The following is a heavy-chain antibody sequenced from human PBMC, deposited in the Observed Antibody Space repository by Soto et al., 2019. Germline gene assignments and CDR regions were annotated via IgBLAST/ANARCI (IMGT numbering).Heavy chain of an antibody. CDR1: GGSISSYY. V-gene: IGHV4-59*08. D-gene: IGHD6-25*01. J-gene: IGHJ4*02. Sequence: SETLSLTCTVSGGSISSYYWSWIRQPPGKGLEWIGYIYYSGSTNYNPSLKSRVTISVDTSKNQFSLKLSSVTAADTAVYYCARQAAMGHFDYWGQGTLVTVSS. CDR2: IYYSGST. CDR3: ARQAAMGHFDY.